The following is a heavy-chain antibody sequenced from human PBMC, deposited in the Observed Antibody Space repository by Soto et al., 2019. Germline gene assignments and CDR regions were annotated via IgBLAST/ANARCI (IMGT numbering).Heavy chain of an antibody. CDR3: ARDGAYCSGTGCRDYYHYMDV. V-gene: IGHV3-21*01. Sequence: EVQLVESGGGLVKPGGSLRLSCAASGFSFSDYSMNWVRQAPGKGLEWVSSISGSSSYIYYADSLKGRVTVSRDNAEKSLYLQKNSRRAEDTAVYYCARDGAYCSGTGCRDYYHYMDVWGKGTTVTVSS. CDR2: ISGSSSYI. D-gene: IGHD2-2*01. J-gene: IGHJ6*03. CDR1: GFSFSDYS.